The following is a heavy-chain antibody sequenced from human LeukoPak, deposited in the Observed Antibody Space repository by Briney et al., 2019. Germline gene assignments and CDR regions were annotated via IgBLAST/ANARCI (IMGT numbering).Heavy chain of an antibody. CDR3: AKAMKLRIVVVVAANH. J-gene: IGHJ4*02. V-gene: IGHV3-23*01. D-gene: IGHD2-15*01. CDR2: ISDSAGVT. CDR1: GFTFSNCA. Sequence: GGSLRLSCAASGFTFSNCAMTWVRQTPGKGLEWVSSISDSAGVTYYADSVKGRFTISRDNSKNTLYLQMNSLRAEDTAVYYCAKAMKLRIVVVVAANHWGQGTLVTVSS.